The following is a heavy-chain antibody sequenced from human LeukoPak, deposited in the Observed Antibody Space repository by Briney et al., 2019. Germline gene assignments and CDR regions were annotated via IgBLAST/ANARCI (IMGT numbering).Heavy chain of an antibody. D-gene: IGHD3-10*01. CDR3: ARHYGP. CDR1: TFSSYA. J-gene: IGHJ5*02. V-gene: IGHV4-39*01. Sequence: TFSSYAMSWVRQPPGKGLEWIGNIYDSGSTYYNPSLKSRVTISVDTSKNQFSLKLNSVTAADTAVYYCARHYGPWGQGTLVTVSS. CDR2: IYDSGST.